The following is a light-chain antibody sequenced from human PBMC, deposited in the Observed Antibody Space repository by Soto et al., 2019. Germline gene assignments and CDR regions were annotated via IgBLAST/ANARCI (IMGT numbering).Light chain of an antibody. CDR2: LGS. Sequence: DIVMTQSPLSLPVTPGEPASISCRSSQSLLHSNGYNYLDWYLQKPGQSPQLLIYLGSNRASGVPDRFSGSGSGTGFTLKISRVEAEDVGVYYCMQALQTLWTFGQGTKVEIK. CDR3: MQALQTLWT. CDR1: QSLLHSNGYNY. J-gene: IGKJ1*01. V-gene: IGKV2-28*01.